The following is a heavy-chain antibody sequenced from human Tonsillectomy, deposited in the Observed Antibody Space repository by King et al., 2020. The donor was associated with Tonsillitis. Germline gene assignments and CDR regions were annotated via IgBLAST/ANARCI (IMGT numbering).Heavy chain of an antibody. CDR3: ASQFCTTTSCHVDY. V-gene: IGHV1-2*02. Sequence: QLVQSGAEVRKPGASVKVSCTVFGYTFIDYYIHWGRQAPGQGLEWMGWLNPKTGGTNSAQRFQGRVTLTRDSSISTAYMQLTSLRSDDTALYYCASQFCTTTSCHVDYWGQGTLVTVSS. CDR1: GYTFIDYY. D-gene: IGHD2-2*01. J-gene: IGHJ4*02. CDR2: LNPKTGGT.